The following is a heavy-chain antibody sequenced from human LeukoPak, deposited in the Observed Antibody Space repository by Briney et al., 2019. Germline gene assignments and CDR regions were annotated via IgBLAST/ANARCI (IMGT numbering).Heavy chain of an antibody. D-gene: IGHD6-13*01. CDR2: IRYDGTNK. Sequence: PGGSLRLSCAASGFTFSSYGMHWVRQAPGKGLEWVAFIRYDGTNKYYADSVKGRFTISRDNSKNTLYLQMNSLRAEDTAVYYCAKAPVVAAAGLFFDYWGQGTLVTVSS. J-gene: IGHJ4*02. V-gene: IGHV3-30*02. CDR1: GFTFSSYG. CDR3: AKAPVVAAAGLFFDY.